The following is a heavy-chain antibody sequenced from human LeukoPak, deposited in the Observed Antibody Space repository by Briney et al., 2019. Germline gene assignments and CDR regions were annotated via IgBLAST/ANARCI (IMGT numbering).Heavy chain of an antibody. CDR1: GGSISSYH. D-gene: IGHD5-18*01. Sequence: SETLSLTCTVSGGSISSYHWSWIRQPPGKELEWIGYIFYSGSTNYNPSLKSRVTISLDTSKSQFSLKLSSVTAADTAVYYCARHRTAINRYGPYDAFDIWGPGTMVTVSS. J-gene: IGHJ3*02. CDR2: IFYSGST. CDR3: ARHRTAINRYGPYDAFDI. V-gene: IGHV4-59*08.